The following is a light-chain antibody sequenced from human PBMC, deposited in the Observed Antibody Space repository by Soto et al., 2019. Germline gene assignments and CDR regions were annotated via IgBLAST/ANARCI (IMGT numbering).Light chain of an antibody. V-gene: IGLV1-44*01. Sequence: QSVLTQPPSASGTPGQRVTISCSGSSSNIGSNTVNWYQQLPVTAPKLLIYGNNQRPSGVPDRFSGSKSGTSASLVISGLQSEDEADYYCAAWDDSLNGLVFGGGTQLTVL. CDR1: SSNIGSNT. J-gene: IGLJ2*01. CDR3: AAWDDSLNGLV. CDR2: GNN.